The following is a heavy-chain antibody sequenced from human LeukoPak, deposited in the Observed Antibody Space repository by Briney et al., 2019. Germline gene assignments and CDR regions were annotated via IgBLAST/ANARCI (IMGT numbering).Heavy chain of an antibody. J-gene: IGHJ3*02. CDR2: ISSSSSYI. D-gene: IGHD1-26*01. CDR1: GFTFSSYS. Sequence: PGGSLRLSCAASGFTFSSYSMNWVRQAPGKGLEWVSSISSSSSYIYYADSVKGRFTISRDKAKNSLYLQMNSRRAEDTAVYYCARALVGAIDAFDIWGQGTMVTVSS. V-gene: IGHV3-21*01. CDR3: ARALVGAIDAFDI.